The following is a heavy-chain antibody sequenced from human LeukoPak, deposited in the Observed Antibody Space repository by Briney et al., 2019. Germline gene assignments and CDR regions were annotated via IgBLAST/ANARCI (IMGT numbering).Heavy chain of an antibody. V-gene: IGHV3-23*01. CDR3: AKVKGSGWYQNYYYYYYMDV. D-gene: IGHD6-19*01. CDR2: ISGSGGST. Sequence: GGSLRLSCAASGFTFSSYAMSWVRQAPGKGLEWVSAISGSGGSTYYADSVKGRFTISRDNSKNTLYLQMNSLRAEDTAVYYCAKVKGSGWYQNYYYYYYMDVWGKGTTVTISS. J-gene: IGHJ6*03. CDR1: GFTFSSYA.